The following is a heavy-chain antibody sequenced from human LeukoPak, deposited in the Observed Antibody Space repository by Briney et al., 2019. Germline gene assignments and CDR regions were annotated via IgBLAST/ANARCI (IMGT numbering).Heavy chain of an antibody. V-gene: IGHV1-58*02. CDR1: GFTFTSSA. D-gene: IGHD5-18*01. J-gene: IGHJ4*02. CDR2: IVVGSGNT. CDR3: AASGYSYGYGMDY. Sequence: VNVSCKASGFTFTSSAMQWVRQARGRSLEWVGGIVVGSGNTNYAQKFQESVTITRDMSTSTAYMELSSLRSEDTAVFYCAASGYSYGYGMDYWGQGTLVTVSS.